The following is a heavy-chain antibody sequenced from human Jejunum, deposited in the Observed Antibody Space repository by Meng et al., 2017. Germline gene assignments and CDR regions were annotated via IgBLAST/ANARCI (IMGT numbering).Heavy chain of an antibody. Sequence: QVHLVQSGAEVKKPGASVKLSCKASGYTFTTYWIHWVRQAPGQGLEWMGIIDTSGGTTVFAQKFQDRVTVTTDTSTSTVYMELSRLRSEDTALYYCARDQPYRASSATSGYGMDVWGQGTTVTVSS. V-gene: IGHV1-46*01. D-gene: IGHD1-7*01. CDR1: GYTFTTYW. CDR2: IDTSGGTT. J-gene: IGHJ6*02. CDR3: ARDQPYRASSATSGYGMDV.